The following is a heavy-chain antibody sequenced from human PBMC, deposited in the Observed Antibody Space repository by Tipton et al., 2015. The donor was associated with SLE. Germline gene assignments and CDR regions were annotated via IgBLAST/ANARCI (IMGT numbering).Heavy chain of an antibody. CDR2: TYHSGST. J-gene: IGHJ4*02. D-gene: IGHD3-10*01. Sequence: TLSLTCNVSGDSIRSHSWTWIRQSPGKGLEWIGHTYHSGSTDFNPSLESRVTISVDRSQNQFSLRLSSVSASDTAVYYCARRTSPRGYFDYWGQGVLVTVSS. CDR3: ARRTSPRGYFDY. V-gene: IGHV4-59*08. CDR1: GDSIRSHS.